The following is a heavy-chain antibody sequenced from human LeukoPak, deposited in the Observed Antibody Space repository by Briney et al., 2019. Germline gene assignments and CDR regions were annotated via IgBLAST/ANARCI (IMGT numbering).Heavy chain of an antibody. J-gene: IGHJ4*02. Sequence: SGGSLRLSCAASGFTFTDYAMTWVRQAPGKGLEWVSAISGSSSYIYYADSVKGRFTISRDNAKNSLYLQMNSLRAEDTAVYYCARDKAHNWGQGTLVTVSS. V-gene: IGHV3-21*01. CDR2: ISGSSSYI. CDR3: ARDKAHN. CDR1: GFTFTDYA.